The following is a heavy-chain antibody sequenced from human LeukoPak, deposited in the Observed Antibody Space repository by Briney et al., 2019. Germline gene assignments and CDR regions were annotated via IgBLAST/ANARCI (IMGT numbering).Heavy chain of an antibody. CDR1: GGSFSGYY. J-gene: IGHJ6*02. CDR2: INHSGST. CDR3: ASRPQGPYCSGGTRYDYYYGMDV. Sequence: PSETLSLTCAVYGGSFSGYYWSWIRQPPGKGLEWIGEINHSGSTNYNPSLKSRVTISVDTSKNQFSLKLSSVTAADTAVYYCASRPQGPYCSGGTRYDYYYGMDVWGQGTTVTVSS. D-gene: IGHD2-15*01. V-gene: IGHV4-34*01.